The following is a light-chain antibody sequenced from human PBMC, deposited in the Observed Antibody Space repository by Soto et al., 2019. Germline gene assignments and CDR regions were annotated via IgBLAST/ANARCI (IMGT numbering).Light chain of an antibody. CDR1: QGIRND. Sequence: DVQMTQSPSSLSASVGDRVTITCRASQGIRNDLGWYQQKPGKAPKLLIYAASSLQSGVPSRFSGSGSGTDFTLTISCLQSEDFATYYCQQYYSYPWTFGQGTKVDIK. CDR2: AAS. V-gene: IGKV1-17*01. J-gene: IGKJ1*01. CDR3: QQYYSYPWT.